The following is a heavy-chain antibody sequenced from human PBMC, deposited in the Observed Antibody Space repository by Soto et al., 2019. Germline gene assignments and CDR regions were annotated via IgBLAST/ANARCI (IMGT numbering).Heavy chain of an antibody. J-gene: IGHJ4*02. CDR2: IYPGDSDT. CDR1: GYNFPTHW. V-gene: IGHV5-51*01. Sequence: PGESLKIPCKGSGYNFPTHWVAWVRQMPGKGLEWMGIIYPGDSDTTYSPSFQGRVNISVDKSLNTAYLQWNSLKASDTAMYYCARPPEGYCSGGNCHFDYWGQGTLVTVSS. D-gene: IGHD2-15*01. CDR3: ARPPEGYCSGGNCHFDY.